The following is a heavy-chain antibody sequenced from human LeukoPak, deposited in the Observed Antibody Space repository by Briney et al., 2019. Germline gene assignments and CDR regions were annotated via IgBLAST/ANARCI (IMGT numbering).Heavy chain of an antibody. CDR1: GFTFSNYA. CDR2: ISGSGGST. CDR3: AKEEWLLAVYFDY. Sequence: PGGSLRLSCAASGFTFSNYAMSWVRQAPGKGLEWVSTISGSGGSTYYADSVKGQFTISRDNSKNTLSLQMNSLRAEDTAVYYCAKEEWLLAVYFDYWGQGTLVTVSS. D-gene: IGHD3-3*01. V-gene: IGHV3-23*01. J-gene: IGHJ4*02.